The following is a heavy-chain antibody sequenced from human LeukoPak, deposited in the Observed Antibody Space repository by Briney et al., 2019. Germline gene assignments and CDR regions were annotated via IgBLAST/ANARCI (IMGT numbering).Heavy chain of an antibody. Sequence: GRSLTLSCAASGFTFSSYSMKWVSQAPGRGLEWVSSISSSSSYIYYAESEKGRFTISRDNAKNSLYLQMNSLIGEDTAVYYCARESDGKGSSCDYWGQGTLVTVSS. CDR1: GFTFSSYS. V-gene: IGHV3-21*01. D-gene: IGHD3-10*01. CDR3: ARESDGKGSSCDY. J-gene: IGHJ4*02. CDR2: ISSSSSYI.